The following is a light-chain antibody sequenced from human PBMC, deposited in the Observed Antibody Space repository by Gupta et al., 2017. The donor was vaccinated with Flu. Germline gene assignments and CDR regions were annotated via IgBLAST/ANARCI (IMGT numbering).Light chain of an antibody. CDR3: QQCADSPLT. V-gene: IGKV3-20*01. CDR1: QSVRENY. CDR2: GIS. J-gene: IGKJ4*01. Sequence: ELVLTQSPGTLSLSPGERGTLSCRASQSVRENYFAWYQQKPGQAPRLLIYGISKRATGIPDKFSGSGSGTDFTLSITRLEPEDSAVYFCQQCADSPLTFGGGTRVDIK.